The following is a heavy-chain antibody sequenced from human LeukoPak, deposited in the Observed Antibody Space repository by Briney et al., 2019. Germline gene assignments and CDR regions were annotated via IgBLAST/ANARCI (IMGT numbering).Heavy chain of an antibody. CDR1: GGSISSGSYD. Sequence: PSETLSLTCTVSGGSISSGSYDWYWIRQPAGKGLEWIGHLYTSGRMSYNPSLKSRVTISVDTSKNQFSLKLSSVTAADTAVYYCARLAPSGVRGQKGYYYYYMDVWGKGTTVTISS. CDR3: ARLAPSGVRGQKGYYYYYMDV. D-gene: IGHD3-10*01. J-gene: IGHJ6*03. CDR2: LYTSGRM. V-gene: IGHV4-61*09.